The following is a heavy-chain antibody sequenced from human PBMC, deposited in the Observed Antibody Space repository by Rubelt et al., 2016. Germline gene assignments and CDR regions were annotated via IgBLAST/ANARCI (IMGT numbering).Heavy chain of an antibody. CDR3: ARDRGIAAGVDY. V-gene: IGHV3-30*04. CDR2: ISYDGSNK. D-gene: IGHD6-13*01. Sequence: VRQAPGKGLEWVAVISYDGSNKYYADSVKGRFTISRDNSKNTLYLQMNSLRAEDTAVYYCARDRGIAAGVDYWGQGTLVTVSS. J-gene: IGHJ4*02.